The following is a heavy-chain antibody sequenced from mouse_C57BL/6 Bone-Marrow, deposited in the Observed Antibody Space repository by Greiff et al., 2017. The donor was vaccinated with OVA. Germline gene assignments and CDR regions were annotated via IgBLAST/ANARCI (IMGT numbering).Heavy chain of an antibody. CDR1: GYAFSSSW. CDR3: AREDDYDWYFDV. D-gene: IGHD2-4*01. J-gene: IGHJ1*03. CDR2: IYPGDGDT. V-gene: IGHV1-82*01. Sequence: VKLVESGPELVKPGASVKISCKASGYAFSSSWMNWVKQRPGKGLEWIGRIYPGDGDTNYNGKFKGKATLTADKSSSTAYMQLSSLTSEDSAVYFCAREDDYDWYFDVCGTGTTVTVSS.